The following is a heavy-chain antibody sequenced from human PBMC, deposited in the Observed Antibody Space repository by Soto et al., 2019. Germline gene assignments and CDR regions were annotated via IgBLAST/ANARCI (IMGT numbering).Heavy chain of an antibody. Sequence: GASVKVSCKASGGTISNYGISWVRQAPGQGLEWMGGVIPILGTTNYAQKFQGRVTIIADKSTSTAYMDLRSLRSDDTAVYYCVRDRRGLTIYGVRSEDSLDPWGQGTLVTVSS. CDR3: VRDRRGLTIYGVRSEDSLDP. D-gene: IGHD3-3*01. J-gene: IGHJ5*02. V-gene: IGHV1-69*10. CDR2: VIPILGTT. CDR1: GGTISNYG.